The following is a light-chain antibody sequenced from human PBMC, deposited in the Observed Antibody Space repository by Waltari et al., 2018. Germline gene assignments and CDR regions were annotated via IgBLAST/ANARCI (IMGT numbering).Light chain of an antibody. CDR1: QSISTW. V-gene: IGKV1-5*03. CDR3: QQYNESPDT. CDR2: KAS. J-gene: IGKJ2*01. Sequence: DIQMTQPPSTLSASVGDRVTITCRASQSISTWLAWYQQNPGEAPKLLIYKASSLESGVPSRFSGSGSGTEFTLTISSLRPDDFATYYCQQYNESPDTFGQGTKLEIK.